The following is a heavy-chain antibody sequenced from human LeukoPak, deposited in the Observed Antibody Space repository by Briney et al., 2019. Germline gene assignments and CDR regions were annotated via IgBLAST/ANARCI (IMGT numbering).Heavy chain of an antibody. CDR1: GGSISSYY. CDR2: IYTSGST. CDR3: ARAKIQLWFVSIRYYFDY. Sequence: SETLSLTCTVSGGSISSYYWSWLRQPAGKGLEWIGRIYTSGSTNYNPSLKSRVTMSIDTSKNQFSLKLSSVTAADTAVYYCARAKIQLWFVSIRYYFDYWGQGTLVTVSS. J-gene: IGHJ4*02. V-gene: IGHV4-4*07. D-gene: IGHD5-18*01.